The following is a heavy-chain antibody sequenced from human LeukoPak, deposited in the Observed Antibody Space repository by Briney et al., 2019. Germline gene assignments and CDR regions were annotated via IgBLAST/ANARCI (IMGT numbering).Heavy chain of an antibody. Sequence: SETLSLTCTVSGGSISFSSDYWGWIRQPPGKGLEWIGDIYYSGTTNYNPSLKSRVTMSVDTSKNQFSLKLNSATAADTAVYYCARRAEYFDSSGYYGYYFDFWGQGTLVTVSS. D-gene: IGHD3-22*01. V-gene: IGHV4-39*01. CDR2: IYYSGTT. J-gene: IGHJ4*02. CDR1: GGSISFSSDY. CDR3: ARRAEYFDSSGYYGYYFDF.